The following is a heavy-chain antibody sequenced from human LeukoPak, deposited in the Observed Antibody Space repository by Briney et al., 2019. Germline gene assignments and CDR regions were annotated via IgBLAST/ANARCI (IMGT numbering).Heavy chain of an antibody. Sequence: SETLPLTCTVSGGSISSGSYYWSWIRQPAGKGLEWIGRIYTSGSTNYNPSLKSRVTISVDTSKNQFSLKLSSVTAADTAYYYCAREGYDFWSGYYEYWGQGTLVTVPS. CDR3: AREGYDFWSGYYEY. CDR2: IYTSGST. CDR1: GGSISSGSYY. V-gene: IGHV4-61*02. D-gene: IGHD3-3*01. J-gene: IGHJ4*02.